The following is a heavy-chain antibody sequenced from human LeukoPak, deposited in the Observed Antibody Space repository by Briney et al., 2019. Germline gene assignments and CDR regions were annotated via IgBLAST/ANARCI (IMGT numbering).Heavy chain of an antibody. CDR2: ISYDGSNK. D-gene: IGHD3-22*01. Sequence: GGSLRLSCAASGFTFSSYAMHWVRQAPGKGLEWVAVISYDGSNKYYADSVKGRFTISRDNSKNTLYLQMNSLRAEDTAVYYCAKDRLSDSSGYYEDYWGQGTLVTVSS. CDR3: AKDRLSDSSGYYEDY. V-gene: IGHV3-30-3*02. CDR1: GFTFSSYA. J-gene: IGHJ4*02.